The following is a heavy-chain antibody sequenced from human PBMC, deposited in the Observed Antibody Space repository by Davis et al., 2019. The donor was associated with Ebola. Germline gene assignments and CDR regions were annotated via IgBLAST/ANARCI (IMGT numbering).Heavy chain of an antibody. Sequence: ASVKVSCKASGYTFTSYAMHWVRQAPGQRLEWMGWINAGNGNTKYSQKFQGRVTITRDTSASTAYMELSSLRSEDTAVYYCAREKVEIFGVVITSYYYYYGMDVWGQGTTVTVSS. V-gene: IGHV1-3*01. CDR3: AREKVEIFGVVITSYYYYYGMDV. CDR2: INAGNGNT. J-gene: IGHJ6*02. CDR1: GYTFTSYA. D-gene: IGHD3-3*01.